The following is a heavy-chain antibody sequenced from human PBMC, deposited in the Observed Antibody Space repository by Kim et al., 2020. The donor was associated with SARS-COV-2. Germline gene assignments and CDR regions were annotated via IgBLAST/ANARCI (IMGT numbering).Heavy chain of an antibody. J-gene: IGHJ4*02. CDR1: GFTFSSYA. Sequence: GGSLRLSCAASGFTFSSYAMSWVRQAPGKGLEWVSAISGSGGSTYYADSVKGRFTISRDNSKNTLYLQMNSLRAEDTAVYYCAKDLSWDTAMEGFDYWGQGTLVTVSS. CDR2: ISGSGGST. CDR3: AKDLSWDTAMEGFDY. V-gene: IGHV3-23*01. D-gene: IGHD5-18*01.